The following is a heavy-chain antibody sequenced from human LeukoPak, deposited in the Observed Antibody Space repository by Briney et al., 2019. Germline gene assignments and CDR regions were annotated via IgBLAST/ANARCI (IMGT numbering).Heavy chain of an antibody. D-gene: IGHD2-21*01. CDR1: GYTFTSYG. J-gene: IGHJ6*02. Sequence: GASVKVSCKASGYTFTSYGISWVRQAPGQGLEWMGWMNPNSGNTGYAQKFQGRVTMTRNTSISTAYMELSSLRSEDTAVYYCARGCWVKHGMDVWGQGTTVTVSS. CDR3: ARGCWVKHGMDV. V-gene: IGHV1-8*02. CDR2: MNPNSGNT.